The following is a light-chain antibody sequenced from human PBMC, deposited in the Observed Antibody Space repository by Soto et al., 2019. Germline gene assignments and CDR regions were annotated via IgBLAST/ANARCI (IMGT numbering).Light chain of an antibody. Sequence: EIVMTQSPATLSVSPGERTTLSCRASQSVSNVAWYQQKHGQDPRLLIYGASTRATGIPARFSGSGSGTDFTLTISSLQFEDFAVYHCQQYNNWPTFGGGTKVEIK. V-gene: IGKV3-15*01. J-gene: IGKJ4*01. CDR2: GAS. CDR1: QSVSN. CDR3: QQYNNWPT.